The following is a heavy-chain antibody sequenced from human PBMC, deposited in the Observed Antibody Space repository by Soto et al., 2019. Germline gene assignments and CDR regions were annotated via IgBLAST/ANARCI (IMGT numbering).Heavy chain of an antibody. V-gene: IGHV1-46*01. CDR3: AGDHGMITFGGVIDRTYYFDY. CDR1: GYTFTSYY. D-gene: IGHD3-16*02. Sequence: ASVKVSCKASGYTFTSYYMHWVRQAPGQGLEWMGIINPSGGSTSYAQKFQGRVTMTRDTSTSTVYMELSSLRSEDTAVYYCAGDHGMITFGGVIDRTYYFDYWGQGTLVTVSS. J-gene: IGHJ4*02. CDR2: INPSGGST.